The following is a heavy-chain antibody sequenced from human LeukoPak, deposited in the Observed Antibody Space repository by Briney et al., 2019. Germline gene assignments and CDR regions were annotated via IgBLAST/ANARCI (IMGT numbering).Heavy chain of an antibody. CDR3: ARALGGYSYGYGPGAFDI. D-gene: IGHD5-18*01. CDR1: GFTFSTYW. V-gene: IGHV3-7*01. J-gene: IGHJ3*02. Sequence: GGSLRLSCAVSGFTFSTYWMSWVRQAPGKGLEWVANIKQDGSQKYYVHSVKGRFTISRDNAKNSLYLQMNSLRAEDTAVYYCARALGGYSYGYGPGAFDIWGQGTMVTVSS. CDR2: IKQDGSQK.